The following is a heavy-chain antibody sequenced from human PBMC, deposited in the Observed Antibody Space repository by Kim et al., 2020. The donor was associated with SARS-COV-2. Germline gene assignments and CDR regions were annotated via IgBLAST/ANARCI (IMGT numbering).Heavy chain of an antibody. J-gene: IGHJ5*02. CDR1: GFTFSSYW. V-gene: IGHV3-7*03. CDR2: IKQDGSEK. Sequence: GGSLRLSCAASGFTFSSYWMSWVRQAPGKGLEWVANIKQDGSEKYYVDSVKGRFTISRDNAKNSLYLQMNSLRAEDTAVYYCAREVLGRVVPAENWFDPWGQGTLVTVSS. D-gene: IGHD2-2*01. CDR3: AREVLGRVVPAENWFDP.